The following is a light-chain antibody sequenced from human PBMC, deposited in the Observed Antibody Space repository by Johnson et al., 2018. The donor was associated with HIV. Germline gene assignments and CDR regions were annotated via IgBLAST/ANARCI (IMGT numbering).Light chain of an antibody. CDR1: SSNIGNNY. CDR2: DNN. V-gene: IGLV1-51*01. CDR3: GTWDSSLCVYV. J-gene: IGLJ1*01. Sequence: QSVLTQPPSVSAAPGQKVTISCSGSSSNIGNNYVSWYQQLPGTAPKLLIYDNNKRPSGISDRFSGSKSGTSATLGITGLQTGDEADYYCGTWDSSLCVYVFATGTKVTVL.